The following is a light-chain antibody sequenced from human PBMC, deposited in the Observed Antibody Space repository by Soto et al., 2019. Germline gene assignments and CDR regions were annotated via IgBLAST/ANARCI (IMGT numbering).Light chain of an antibody. V-gene: IGKV1-39*01. CDR1: QSISSY. Sequence: DIQMTQSPSSLSASVGDRVTITCRASQSISSYLNWYQQKPGKAPQLLIYAASSLQSGVPSRFSSSGSGTDFTLTISSLQPEDFATYYCQQSYSTPYTFGQGTKLEIK. CDR3: QQSYSTPYT. J-gene: IGKJ2*01. CDR2: AAS.